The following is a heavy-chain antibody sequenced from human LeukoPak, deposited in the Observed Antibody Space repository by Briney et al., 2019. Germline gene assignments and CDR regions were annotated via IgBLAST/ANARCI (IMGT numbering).Heavy chain of an antibody. Sequence: ASVKVSCKASGYTFTGYYIHWVRQAPGQGLEWMGWINPNSGGTNYAQKFQGRVTMTRDTSISTAYMELSRLRSDDTAVYYCARDSPGIAAAGTSSWGQGTLVTVSS. V-gene: IGHV1-2*02. CDR2: INPNSGGT. J-gene: IGHJ5*02. CDR3: ARDSPGIAAAGTSS. CDR1: GYTFTGYY. D-gene: IGHD6-13*01.